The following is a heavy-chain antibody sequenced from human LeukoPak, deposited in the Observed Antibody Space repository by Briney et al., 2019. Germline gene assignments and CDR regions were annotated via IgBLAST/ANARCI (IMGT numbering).Heavy chain of an antibody. V-gene: IGHV4-31*03. CDR1: GGSINSGVYY. CDR3: AREYSDILTGYYLFDS. D-gene: IGHD3-9*01. CDR2: IFYSGST. J-gene: IGHJ4*02. Sequence: SQTLSLTCTVSGGSINSGVYYWSWIRQYPGKGLEWIGSIFYSGSTYYNPSLKSRFTISVDTSKNQFSLKLSSMTAADTAVYYCAREYSDILTGYYLFDSWGQGTLVTVSS.